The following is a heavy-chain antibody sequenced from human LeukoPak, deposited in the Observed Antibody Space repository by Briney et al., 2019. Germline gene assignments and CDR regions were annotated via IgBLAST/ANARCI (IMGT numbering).Heavy chain of an antibody. V-gene: IGHV3-7*01. D-gene: IGHD3-9*01. Sequence: GGSLRLSCAASGFSFSSYWMSWVRQAPGKGLEWVANIKQDGREKYYVDSVKGRFTISRDNAKNSLYLQMNSLRAEDTAVYYCARVEDYDILTGFDYWGQGTLVTVSS. CDR3: ARVEDYDILTGFDY. CDR2: IKQDGREK. CDR1: GFSFSSYW. J-gene: IGHJ4*02.